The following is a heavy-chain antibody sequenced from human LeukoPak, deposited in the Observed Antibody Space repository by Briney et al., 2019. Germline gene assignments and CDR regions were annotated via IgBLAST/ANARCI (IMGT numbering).Heavy chain of an antibody. CDR1: GGSISSGSYY. D-gene: IGHD4-17*01. J-gene: IGHJ4*02. V-gene: IGHV4-39*07. Sequence: SETLSLTCTVSGGSISSGSYYWGWIRQPPGKGLEWIGSIYYSGSTFNNPSLKSRVTISVDTSKNQFSLKVSSVTAADTAVYYCARRHLYGRPFDYWGQGTLVTVSS. CDR3: ARRHLYGRPFDY. CDR2: IYYSGST.